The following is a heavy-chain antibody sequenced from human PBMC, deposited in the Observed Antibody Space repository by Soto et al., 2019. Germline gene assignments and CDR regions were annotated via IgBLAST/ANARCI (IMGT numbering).Heavy chain of an antibody. CDR1: GYTFTSYG. J-gene: IGHJ6*03. D-gene: IGHD2-15*01. CDR3: ARRISVVAYYYYMDV. CDR2: ISAYNGNT. V-gene: IGHV1-18*04. Sequence: QVQLVQSGAEVKEPGASVKVSCKASGYTFTSYGISWVRQAPGQGPEWMGWISAYNGNTNYAQRLQGRVTMTTDTSTYTAYMELRSLTSDDTAVYYCARRISVVAYYYYMDVWGKGTTVTVSS.